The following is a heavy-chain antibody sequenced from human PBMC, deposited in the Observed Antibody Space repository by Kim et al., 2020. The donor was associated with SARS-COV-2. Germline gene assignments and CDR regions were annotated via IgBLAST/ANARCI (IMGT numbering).Heavy chain of an antibody. CDR3: AKDLCAYYDIPWGGGDYYGMDV. Sequence: GGSLRLSCAASGFTFGDYAMHWVRQAPGKGLEWVSGISWNSGSIGYADSVKGRFTISRDNAKNSLYLQMNSLRAEDTALYYCAKDLCAYYDIPWGGGDYYGMDVWGQGTTVTVSS. CDR1: GFTFGDYA. D-gene: IGHD3-9*01. J-gene: IGHJ6*02. V-gene: IGHV3-9*01. CDR2: ISWNSGSI.